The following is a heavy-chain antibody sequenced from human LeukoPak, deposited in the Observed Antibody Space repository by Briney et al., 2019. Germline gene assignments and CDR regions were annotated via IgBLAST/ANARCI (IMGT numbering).Heavy chain of an antibody. Sequence: PGGSLRLSCAASGFTFSNYGMHWVRQAPGKGLEWVALISFDGSQKYYADSVKGRFTISRDNSKSTAYLQMNSLRVEDAAVYYCSKDLTSDFGGDLDPWGQGTLVTVSS. CDR2: ISFDGSQK. CDR1: GFTFSNYG. D-gene: IGHD3-10*01. CDR3: SKDLTSDFGGDLDP. V-gene: IGHV3-30*02. J-gene: IGHJ5*02.